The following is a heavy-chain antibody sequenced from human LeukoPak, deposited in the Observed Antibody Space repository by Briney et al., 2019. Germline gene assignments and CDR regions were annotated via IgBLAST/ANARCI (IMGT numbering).Heavy chain of an antibody. Sequence: NWVRQHPGKGLEWIGYIYYSGSTYYNPSLKSRVTISVDTSKNQFSLKLSSVTAADTAVYYCARVVNGSGSYYYYYYGMDVWGQGTTVTVSS. CDR2: IYYSGST. V-gene: IGHV4-31*02. J-gene: IGHJ6*02. D-gene: IGHD3-10*01. CDR3: ARVVNGSGSYYYYYYGMDV.